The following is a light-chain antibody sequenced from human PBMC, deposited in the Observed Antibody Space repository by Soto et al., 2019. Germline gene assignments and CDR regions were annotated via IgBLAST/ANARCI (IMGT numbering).Light chain of an antibody. CDR1: QGIRND. V-gene: IGKV1-17*01. CDR3: QXXXSYPRT. J-gene: IGKJ2*02. CDR2: AAS. Sequence: DIQMTQSPSSLSASVGDRVTITCRASQGIRNDLGWYQQKPGKAPKRLISAASTLNSGVPSRFSGSGSGTEFTLXXXSXXPXXXXTXXXQXXXSYPRTXXQGTRLEIK.